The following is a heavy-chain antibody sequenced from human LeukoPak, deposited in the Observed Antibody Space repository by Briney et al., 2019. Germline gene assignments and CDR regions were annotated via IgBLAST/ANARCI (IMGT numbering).Heavy chain of an antibody. CDR3: ARVSGGWYKEYYFDY. CDR1: GGSISSYY. Sequence: PSETLSLTCTVSGGSISSYYWSWIRQPPGKGLEWIGYIYYSGSTNYNPSLKSRVTISVDTSKNQFSLKLSSVTAADTAVYYCARVSGGWYKEYYFDYWGQGTLVTVSS. CDR2: IYYSGST. D-gene: IGHD6-19*01. V-gene: IGHV4-59*08. J-gene: IGHJ4*02.